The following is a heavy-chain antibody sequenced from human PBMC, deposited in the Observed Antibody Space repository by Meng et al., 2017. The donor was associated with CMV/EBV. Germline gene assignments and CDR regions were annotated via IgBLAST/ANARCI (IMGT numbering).Heavy chain of an antibody. V-gene: IGHV1-69*05. CDR3: ARAVGRAALTYYYGMDV. CDR2: IIPIFGTA. D-gene: IGHD6-6*01. J-gene: IGHJ6*02. CDR1: GGTFSSYA. Sequence: SVKVSCKASGGTFSSYAISWVRQAPGQGLEWMGGIIPIFGTANYAQKFQGRVTITTDESTSTAYMELSSLRSEDTAVYYCARAVGRAALTYYYGMDVWGQGTTVTVSS.